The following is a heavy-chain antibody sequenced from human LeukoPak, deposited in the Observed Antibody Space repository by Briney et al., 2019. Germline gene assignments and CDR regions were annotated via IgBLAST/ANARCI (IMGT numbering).Heavy chain of an antibody. V-gene: IGHV4-34*01. CDR2: INHSGSA. J-gene: IGHJ4*02. Sequence: PSETLSLTCAVSGGSFSGYYWTWIRQPPGKGLEWIGEINHSGSANYNPSLKSRVTMSVDTSKNQFSLKLSSVTAADTAVYYCARETTRFDYWGQGTLVTVSS. CDR3: ARETTRFDY. CDR1: GGSFSGYY. D-gene: IGHD2-2*01.